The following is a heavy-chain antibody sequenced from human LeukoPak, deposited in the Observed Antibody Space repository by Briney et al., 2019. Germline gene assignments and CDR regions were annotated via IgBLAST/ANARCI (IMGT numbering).Heavy chain of an antibody. CDR2: ISGSGSST. J-gene: IGHJ4*02. CDR3: AIHTAGSSGPPDY. V-gene: IGHV3-23*01. Sequence: GGSLRLSCAASGFTFSTYAMSWVRQTPGKGLEWVSAISGSGSSTYYAHSVKGRFTISRDNSKNTLYLQMNSLRADDTAVYYCAIHTAGSSGPPDYWGQGTLVTVSS. D-gene: IGHD3-22*01. CDR1: GFTFSTYA.